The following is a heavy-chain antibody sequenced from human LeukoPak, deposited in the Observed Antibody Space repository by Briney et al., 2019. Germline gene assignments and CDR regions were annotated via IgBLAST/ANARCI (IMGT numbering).Heavy chain of an antibody. V-gene: IGHV3-30*18. D-gene: IGHD3-9*01. Sequence: GGSLRLSCAASGFTFSSYGMHWVRQAPGKGLEWVAVISYDGSNKYYADSVKGRFTISRDNSKNTLYLKMNSLRAEDTAVYYCAKDGGVYDILTGYQKNDYWGQGTLVTVSS. CDR2: ISYDGSNK. CDR1: GFTFSSYG. J-gene: IGHJ4*02. CDR3: AKDGGVYDILTGYQKNDY.